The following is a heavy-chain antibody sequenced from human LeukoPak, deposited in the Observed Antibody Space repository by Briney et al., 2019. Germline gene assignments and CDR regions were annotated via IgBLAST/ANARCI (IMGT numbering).Heavy chain of an antibody. Sequence: SETLSLTCAVYGGSFSGYYWSWIRQPPGKGLEWIGEINHSGSTNYNPSLKSRVTISVATSKNQFSLKLSSVTAADTAVYYCARLRVVVVPPAIDYYGMDVWGQGTTVTVSS. V-gene: IGHV4-34*01. CDR1: GGSFSGYY. J-gene: IGHJ6*02. CDR2: INHSGST. CDR3: ARLRVVVVPPAIDYYGMDV. D-gene: IGHD2-2*01.